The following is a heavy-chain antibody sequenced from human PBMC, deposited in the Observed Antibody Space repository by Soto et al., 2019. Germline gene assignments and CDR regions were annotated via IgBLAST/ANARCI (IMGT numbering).Heavy chain of an antibody. CDR1: GFTFSNAW. Sequence: GGSLRLSCAASGFTFSNAWMNWVRQAPGKGLEWVGRIKSKTDGGTTDYAAPGKGRFTISRDDSKNTLYLQMNSLKTEDTAVYYCTTAPYYYDSSVDYWGQGTLVTVSS. V-gene: IGHV3-15*07. J-gene: IGHJ4*02. D-gene: IGHD3-22*01. CDR2: IKSKTDGGTT. CDR3: TTAPYYYDSSVDY.